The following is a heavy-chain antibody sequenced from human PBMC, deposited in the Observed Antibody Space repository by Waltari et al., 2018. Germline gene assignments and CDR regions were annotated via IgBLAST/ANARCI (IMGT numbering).Heavy chain of an antibody. CDR2: IYYSGST. Sequence: QLHLQESGPGLVKPSETLSLTCTVSGGSLSSRSYYWGWIRQPPGKGLEWIGSIYYSGSTYYNPSLKSRVTISVDTSKNQFSLKLSSVTAADTAVYYCARERIAAAGFDYWGQGTLVTVSS. D-gene: IGHD6-13*01. V-gene: IGHV4-39*07. CDR3: ARERIAAAGFDY. J-gene: IGHJ4*02. CDR1: GGSLSSRSYY.